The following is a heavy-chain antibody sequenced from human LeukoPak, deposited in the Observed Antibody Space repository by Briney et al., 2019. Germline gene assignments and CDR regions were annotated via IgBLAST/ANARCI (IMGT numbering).Heavy chain of an antibody. CDR1: GGTFRTYA. CDR2: IIAIRGSP. J-gene: IGHJ6*03. V-gene: IGHV1-69*13. D-gene: IGHD2-15*01. Sequence: SVKVSCKASGGTFRTYAINWLRQAPGQGFEWMGGIIAIRGSPNIAQTFQGRLTITADEFTNTVYMELSSLRSEDTAVYYCAKAVGVCRGVGCDGPGDYDAKYDYYMDVWGMGTSVTVTS. CDR3: AKAVGVCRGVGCDGPGDYDAKYDYYMDV.